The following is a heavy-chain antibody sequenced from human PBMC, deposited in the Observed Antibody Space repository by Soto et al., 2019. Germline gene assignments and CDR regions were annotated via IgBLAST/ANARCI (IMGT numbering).Heavy chain of an antibody. D-gene: IGHD3-22*01. CDR1: GDSVSSNSSA. J-gene: IGHJ5*02. CDR2: TYYRSKWYN. Sequence: PSQTLSLTFAISGDSVSSNSSAWNWIRQCPSRGLEWLGRTYYRSKWYNDYAVSVKSRITIKPDTSKNQFSLQLNSVTPEDTAVYYCGRGPDSSGYNWFDPWGQGTLVTVSS. V-gene: IGHV6-1*01. CDR3: GRGPDSSGYNWFDP.